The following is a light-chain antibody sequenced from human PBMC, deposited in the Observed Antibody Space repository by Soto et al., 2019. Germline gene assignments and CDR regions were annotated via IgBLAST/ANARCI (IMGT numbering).Light chain of an antibody. J-gene: IGLJ1*01. V-gene: IGLV2-14*01. Sequence: LTQPASVSVSPGQSITISCTGTSSDIGYYDYVSWYQHHSGKAPKLIIYEVNNRPSGVSNRFSGSKSVNTASLTISGLQAEDEADYYCSSHSSSSAYYVFGTGTKVTVL. CDR1: SSDIGYYDY. CDR2: EVN. CDR3: SSHSSSSAYYV.